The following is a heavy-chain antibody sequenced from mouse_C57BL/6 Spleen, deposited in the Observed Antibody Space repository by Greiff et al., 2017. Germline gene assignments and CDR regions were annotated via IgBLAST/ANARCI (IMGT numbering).Heavy chain of an antibody. J-gene: IGHJ2*01. D-gene: IGHD1-1*01. CDR1: GYTFTSYW. V-gene: IGHV1-64*01. Sequence: VQLVESGAELVKPGASVKLSCKASGYTFTSYWMHWVKQRPGQGLEWIGMIHPNSGSTNYNEKFKSKATLTVDKSSSTAYMQLSSLTSEDSAVYYCARRTTVVAFDYWGQGTTLTVSS. CDR2: IHPNSGST. CDR3: ARRTTVVAFDY.